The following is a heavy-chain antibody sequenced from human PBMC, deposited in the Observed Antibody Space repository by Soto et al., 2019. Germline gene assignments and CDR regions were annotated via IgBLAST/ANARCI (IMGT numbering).Heavy chain of an antibody. J-gene: IGHJ6*02. CDR1: GFTFSSYW. CDR3: VKYWSGNRCPCMDV. Sequence: PGGSLRLSCAASGFTFSSYWMSWVRQAPGKGLEWVSAISGSGDNTYNADSVKGRFTISRDNSKNTVYLQMNSLRVDDTAEYYCVKYWSGNRCPCMDVWGRGTTVTVSS. CDR2: ISGSGDNT. D-gene: IGHD3-3*01. V-gene: IGHV3-23*01.